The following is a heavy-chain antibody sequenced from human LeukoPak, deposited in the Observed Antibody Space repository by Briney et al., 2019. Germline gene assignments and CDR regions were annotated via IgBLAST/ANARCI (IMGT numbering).Heavy chain of an antibody. Sequence: GGSLRLSCAASGFTFSSYSMNWVRQAPGKGLEWVSSISSSSSYIYYADSVKGRFTISRDNAKNSLYLQMNSLRAEDTAVYYCASQLNLWFGESNDAWGQGTLVTVSS. J-gene: IGHJ4*02. CDR3: ASQLNLWFGESNDA. V-gene: IGHV3-21*01. CDR1: GFTFSSYS. D-gene: IGHD3-10*01. CDR2: ISSSSSYI.